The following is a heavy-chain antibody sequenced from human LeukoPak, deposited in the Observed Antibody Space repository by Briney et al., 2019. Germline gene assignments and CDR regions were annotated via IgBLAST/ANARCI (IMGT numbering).Heavy chain of an antibody. CDR1: GGSISSGSYY. J-gene: IGHJ6*02. Sequence: SQTLSLTCTVSGGSISSGSYYWSWIPQPAGKGLEWIGRIYTSGSTNYNPSLKSRVTISVDTSKNQFSLKLSSVTAADTAVYYCATTTGVYYYGMDVWGQGTTVTVSS. CDR2: IYTSGST. V-gene: IGHV4-61*02. D-gene: IGHD1-1*01. CDR3: ATTTGVYYYGMDV.